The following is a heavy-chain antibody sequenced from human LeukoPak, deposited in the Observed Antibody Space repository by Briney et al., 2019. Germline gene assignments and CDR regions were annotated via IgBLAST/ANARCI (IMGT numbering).Heavy chain of an antibody. D-gene: IGHD3-16*01. V-gene: IGHV1-2*02. Sequence: ASVKVSCKASGYTFTGYYMYWVRQAPEQGLEWMGWINPNSGGTNYAQKFQGRVTMTRDTSISTAYMELSRLRSDDTAVYYCARGLMITFGLNWFDPWGQGTLVTVSS. CDR3: ARGLMITFGLNWFDP. J-gene: IGHJ5*02. CDR2: INPNSGGT. CDR1: GYTFTGYY.